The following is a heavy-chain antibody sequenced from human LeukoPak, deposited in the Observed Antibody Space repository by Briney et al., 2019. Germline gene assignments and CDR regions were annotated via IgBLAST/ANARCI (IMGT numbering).Heavy chain of an antibody. Sequence: NPSETLSLTCAVYGGSFSGYYWSWIRQPPGKGLEWIGEINHSGSTNYNPSLKSRVTISVDTSKNQFSLKLSSVTAADTAVYYCARNGWNYDGALGDWGQGTLVTVSS. CDR3: ARNGWNYDGALGD. J-gene: IGHJ4*02. D-gene: IGHD1-7*01. CDR1: GGSFSGYY. CDR2: INHSGST. V-gene: IGHV4-34*01.